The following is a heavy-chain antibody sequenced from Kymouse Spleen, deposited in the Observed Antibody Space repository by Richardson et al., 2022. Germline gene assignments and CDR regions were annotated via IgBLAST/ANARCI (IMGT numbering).Heavy chain of an antibody. J-gene: IGHJ4*02. D-gene: IGHD3-3*01. CDR2: IKQDGSEK. CDR1: GFTFSSYW. Sequence: EVQLVESGGGLVQPGGSLRLSCAASGFTFSSYWMSWVRQAPGKGLEWVANIKQDGSEKYYVDSVKGRFTISRDNAKNSLYLQMNSLRAEDTAVYYCARDLRFLEWLSFDYWGQGTLVTVSS. V-gene: IGHV3-7*01. CDR3: ARDLRFLEWLSFDY.